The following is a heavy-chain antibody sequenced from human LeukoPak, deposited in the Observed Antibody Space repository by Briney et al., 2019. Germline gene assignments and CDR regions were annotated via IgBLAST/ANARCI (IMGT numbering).Heavy chain of an antibody. D-gene: IGHD6-19*01. J-gene: IGHJ5*02. CDR1: GFTFSSYE. V-gene: IGHV3-48*03. CDR3: ARTYSSGNWFDP. CDR2: ISSSGSTI. Sequence: GGSLRPSCAASGFTFSSYEMNWVRQAPGKGLEWVSYISSSGSTIYYADSVKGRFTISRDNAKNSLYLQMNSLRAEDTAVYYCARTYSSGNWFDPWGQGTLVTVSS.